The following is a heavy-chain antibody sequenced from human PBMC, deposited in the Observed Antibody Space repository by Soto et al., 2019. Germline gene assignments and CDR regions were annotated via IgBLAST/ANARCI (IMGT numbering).Heavy chain of an antibody. V-gene: IGHV1-18*01. CDR2: ISAYNGNT. J-gene: IGHJ3*02. CDR3: GRGWFGESHDAFDI. Sequence: GASVKVPCKASCYTFTSYGIGWVRQAPGQGLEWMGWISAYNGNTNYAQKLQGRVTMTTDTSTSTAYMELRSLRSDDTAVYYCGRGWFGESHDAFDIWGKGTMVTVSS. CDR1: CYTFTSYG. D-gene: IGHD3-10*01.